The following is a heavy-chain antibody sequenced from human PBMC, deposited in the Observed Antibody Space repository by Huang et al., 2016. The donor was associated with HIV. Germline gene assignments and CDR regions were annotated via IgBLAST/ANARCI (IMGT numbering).Heavy chain of an antibody. CDR1: GFTFISYA. CDR3: ANSAWGS. J-gene: IGHJ5*02. V-gene: IGHV3-23*01. D-gene: IGHD1-26*01. Sequence: EVQLLESGGGLVQPGGSLRLSCAASGFTFISYAMNWVRQAPGKGLEWVSTISSGGGPTYYADSVKGRFTISRDKSESTVYLQMSSLRAEDTAVYYCANSAWGSWGQGTLVTVSS. CDR2: ISSGGGPT.